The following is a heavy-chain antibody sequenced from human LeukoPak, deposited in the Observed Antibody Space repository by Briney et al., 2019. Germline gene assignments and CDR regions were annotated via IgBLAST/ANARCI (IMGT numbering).Heavy chain of an antibody. CDR3: AGVASGYYQLYYFDY. J-gene: IGHJ4*02. V-gene: IGHV1-8*01. Sequence: ASVKVSCKASGYTFTSYDINWVRQATGQGLEWMGWMNPNSGNTGYAQKFQGRVTMTRNTSISTAYMELGSLRSEDTAVYYCAGVASGYYQLYYFDYWGQGTPVTVSS. CDR1: GYTFTSYD. D-gene: IGHD3-22*01. CDR2: MNPNSGNT.